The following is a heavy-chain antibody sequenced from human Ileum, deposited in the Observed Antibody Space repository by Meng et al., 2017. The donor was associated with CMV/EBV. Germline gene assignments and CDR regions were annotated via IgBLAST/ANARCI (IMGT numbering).Heavy chain of an antibody. CDR2: VSHSGVT. Sequence: QVQLQQGGACLLKPSETLSLTCAVYGGYFSGYYWSWIRQPPGKGLEWIAEVSHSGVTNYNPSLKSRVTISIDTSKNQFSLHLSSVTAADTAVYYCAREPPFVPADSWGQGTLVTVSS. V-gene: IGHV4-34*01. J-gene: IGHJ4*02. D-gene: IGHD2-21*01. CDR3: AREPPFVPADS. CDR1: GGYFSGYY.